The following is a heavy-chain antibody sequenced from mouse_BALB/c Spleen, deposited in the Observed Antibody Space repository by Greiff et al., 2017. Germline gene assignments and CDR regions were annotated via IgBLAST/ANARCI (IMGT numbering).Heavy chain of an antibody. CDR1: GYTFTSYW. CDR3: TRVYDYDEVAWFAY. J-gene: IGHJ3*01. Sequence: VQLQQSGTVLARPGASVKMSCKASGYTFTSYWMHWVKQRPGQGLEWIGAIYPGNSDTSYNQKFKGKAKLTAVTSTSTAYMELSSLTTEDSAVYYCTRVYDYDEVAWFAYWGQGTLVTVSA. D-gene: IGHD2-4*01. CDR2: IYPGNSDT. V-gene: IGHV1-5*01.